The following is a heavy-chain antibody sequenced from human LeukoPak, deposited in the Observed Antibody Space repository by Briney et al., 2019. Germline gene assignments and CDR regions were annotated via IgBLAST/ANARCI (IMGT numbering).Heavy chain of an antibody. CDR1: GGSISSSY. J-gene: IGHJ3*02. Sequence: PSETLSLTCTVSGGSISSSYRSWIRQPPGRGLEWIGYTSHSGSTNYKPSLKSRVSISVDTSKNQFSLKLTSVTAADTAMYYCARGYYDARGDSNPFDIWGQGTMVTVSS. CDR3: ARGYYDARGDSNPFDI. CDR2: TSHSGST. D-gene: IGHD3-22*01. V-gene: IGHV4-59*01.